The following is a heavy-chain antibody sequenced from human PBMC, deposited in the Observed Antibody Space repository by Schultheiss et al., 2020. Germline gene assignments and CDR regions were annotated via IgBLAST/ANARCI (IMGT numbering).Heavy chain of an antibody. CDR2: ISYDGSNK. D-gene: IGHD5-18*01. J-gene: IGHJ4*02. V-gene: IGHV3-30-3*01. CDR1: GFTFSPYA. Sequence: GGSLRLSCAASGFTFSPYAMHWVRQAPGKGLEWVAVISYDGSNKYYADSVKGRFTISRDNSKNTLYLQMNSLRAEDTAVYYCARDTSGIQLWLFDYWGQGTLVTVSS. CDR3: ARDTSGIQLWLFDY.